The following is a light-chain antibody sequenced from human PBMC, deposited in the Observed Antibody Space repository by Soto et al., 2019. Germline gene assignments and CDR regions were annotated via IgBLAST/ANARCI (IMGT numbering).Light chain of an antibody. CDR1: SSDVGVYNY. CDR2: EVS. V-gene: IGLV2-14*01. CDR3: SSYTSSSTSVV. Sequence: QSVLTQPASVSGSPGQSITISCTGTSSDVGVYNYVSWYQQHPGKAPKLMIYEVSYRPSGVSNRFSGSKSDNTASLTISGLQAEDEADYYCSSYTSSSTSVVFGGGTKVTVL. J-gene: IGLJ2*01.